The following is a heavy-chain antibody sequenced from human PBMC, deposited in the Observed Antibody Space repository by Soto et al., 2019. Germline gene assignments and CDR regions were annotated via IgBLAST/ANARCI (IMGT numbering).Heavy chain of an antibody. D-gene: IGHD6-13*01. V-gene: IGHV5-51*01. CDR2: IYPGDSAT. CDR1: GYRFNNYW. J-gene: IGHJ4*02. CDR3: ARPRYSSTWYPFDH. Sequence: LGESLKISCQGSGYRFNNYWIAWVRQMPGKGLEWMGIIYPGDSATTYSPSFQGQVTISVDKSIDTAYLHWSSLKASDTGIYYCARPRYSSTWYPFDHWGQGTLVTVSS.